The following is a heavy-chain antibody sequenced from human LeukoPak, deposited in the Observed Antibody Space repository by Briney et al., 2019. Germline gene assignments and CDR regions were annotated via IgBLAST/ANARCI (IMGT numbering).Heavy chain of an antibody. Sequence: PGGSLRLSCAASGFTFSSYSTNWVRQAPGKGLEWVSSIISSSSYIYYADSVKGRFTISRDNATNSPYLQMNRLRAEETAVYFCARGGWGYDCSGYEGYFDYWGQGTLVTVSS. J-gene: IGHJ4*02. V-gene: IGHV3-21*01. CDR2: IISSSSYI. D-gene: IGHD3-22*01. CDR3: ARGGWGYDCSGYEGYFDY. CDR1: GFTFSSYS.